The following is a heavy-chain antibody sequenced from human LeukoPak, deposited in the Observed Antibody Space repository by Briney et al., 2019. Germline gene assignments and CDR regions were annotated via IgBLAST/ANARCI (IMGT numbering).Heavy chain of an antibody. CDR2: ISYDGSNK. J-gene: IGHJ6*03. CDR1: GFTFSSYW. Sequence: GGSLRLSCAASGFTFSSYWMSWVRQAPGKGLEWVTAISYDGSNKYYADSVKGRFTISRDNSKNTLYVQMNSLRAEDTAVYYCAKEGYSRGYYSYYYMDVWGKGTTVTVSS. V-gene: IGHV3-30*18. CDR3: AKEGYSRGYYSYYYMDV. D-gene: IGHD6-13*01.